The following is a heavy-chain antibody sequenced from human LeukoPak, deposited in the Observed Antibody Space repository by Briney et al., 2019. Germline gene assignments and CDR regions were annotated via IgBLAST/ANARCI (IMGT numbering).Heavy chain of an antibody. Sequence: PSETLSLTCTVSGGSISGSSYYWGWIRQPPGKGLEWIGEINHSGSTNYNPSLKSRNTISVDTPKNQFSLKLSSVTAADTAVYYCARGRGVVARDWGQGTLVTVS. CDR2: INHSGST. V-gene: IGHV4-39*07. CDR3: ARGRGVVARD. J-gene: IGHJ4*02. CDR1: GGSISGSSYY. D-gene: IGHD2-15*01.